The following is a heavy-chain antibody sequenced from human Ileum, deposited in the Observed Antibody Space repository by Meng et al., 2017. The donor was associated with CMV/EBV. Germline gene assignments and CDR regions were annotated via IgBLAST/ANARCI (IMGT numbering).Heavy chain of an antibody. J-gene: IGHJ4*02. V-gene: IGHV4-4*07. CDR1: GGSMSSYY. CDR3: ARNYGSGNWNFFHY. D-gene: IGHD3-10*01. CDR2: IYTSGSS. Sequence: QVGLQTSGPGLVNPSETLSLTCTVSGGSMSSYYWSWIRQPAGKGLEWIGRIYTSGSSNYNSSLKSRVTMSVDTSKNQFSMKLNSVTAADTAVYYCARNYGSGNWNFFHYWGQGTLVTVSS.